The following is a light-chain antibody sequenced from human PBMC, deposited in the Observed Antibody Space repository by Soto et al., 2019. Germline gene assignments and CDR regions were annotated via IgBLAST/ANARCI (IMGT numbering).Light chain of an antibody. CDR1: QSVNRSY. V-gene: IGKV3-15*01. Sequence: IVLTHSPGTLSLSPCERATLSCRASQSVNRSYLAWYQQKPGQAPRLLIYGASTRATGIPARFSGSGSGTEFTLTISSLQSEDFAVYYCQQYNNWPFSFGQGTRLEIK. J-gene: IGKJ5*01. CDR2: GAS. CDR3: QQYNNWPFS.